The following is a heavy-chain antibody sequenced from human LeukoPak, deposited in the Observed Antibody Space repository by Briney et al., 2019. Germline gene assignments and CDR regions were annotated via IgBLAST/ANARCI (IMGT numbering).Heavy chain of an antibody. CDR1: GGSISSGGKS. Sequence: PSETLSLTCAVSGGSISSGGKSWSWIRQPPGKGLEWIGYIYYSGSTNYNPSLKSRVTISVDTSKNQFSLKLSSVTAADTAVYYCARDGPIVGPYAFDIWGQGTMVTVSS. CDR3: ARDGPIVGPYAFDI. J-gene: IGHJ3*02. V-gene: IGHV4-61*08. D-gene: IGHD2-15*01. CDR2: IYYSGST.